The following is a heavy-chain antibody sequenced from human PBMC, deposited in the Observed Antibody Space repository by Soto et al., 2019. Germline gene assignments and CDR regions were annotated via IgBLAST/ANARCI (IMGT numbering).Heavy chain of an antibody. CDR2: ISYDGSNK. V-gene: IGHV3-30*03. CDR1: GFTFSSYG. D-gene: IGHD6-19*01. J-gene: IGHJ3*02. Sequence: PGGSLRLSCAASGFTFSSYGMHWVRQAPGKGLEWVAVISYDGSNKYYADSVKGRFTISRDNSKNTLYLQMNSLRAEDTAVYYCASQWLVEDDAFDIWGQGTMVTVSS. CDR3: ASQWLVEDDAFDI.